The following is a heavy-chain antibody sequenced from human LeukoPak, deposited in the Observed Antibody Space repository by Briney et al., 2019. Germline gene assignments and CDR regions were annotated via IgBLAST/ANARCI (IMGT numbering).Heavy chain of an antibody. CDR3: ARDWFGNGIAAHGARNAFDI. CDR2: IYYSGST. V-gene: IGHV4-59*12. J-gene: IGHJ3*02. CDR1: GGSISSYY. D-gene: IGHD6-6*01. Sequence: KPSETLSLTCTVSGGSISSYYWSWIRQPPGKGLEWIGYIYYSGSTNYNPSLKSRVTISVDRSKNQFSLKLSSVTAADTAVYYCARDWFGNGIAAHGARNAFDIWGQGTMVTVSS.